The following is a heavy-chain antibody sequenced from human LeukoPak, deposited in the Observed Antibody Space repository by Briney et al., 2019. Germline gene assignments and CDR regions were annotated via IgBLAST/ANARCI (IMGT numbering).Heavy chain of an antibody. CDR3: AREETARTNAYDI. CDR2: IYHTGGT. J-gene: IGHJ3*02. V-gene: IGHV4-30-2*01. Sequence: SETLSLTCTVSDDSISNGAYYWSWIRQPPGKGLEWIGFIYHTGGTDYNPSLKSRIIISVDRSKNQFSLKLSSLTAADTATYYCAREETARTNAYDIWGQGTLVSVSS. CDR1: DDSISNGAYY. D-gene: IGHD5-24*01.